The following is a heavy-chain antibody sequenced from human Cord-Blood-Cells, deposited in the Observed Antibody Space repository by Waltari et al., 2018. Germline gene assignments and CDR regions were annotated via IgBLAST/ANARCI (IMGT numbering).Heavy chain of an antibody. CDR3: ARSYGAAGTCFQH. Sequence: QVQLVQSGAEVKKPGASVKVSCKASGYPFTGSYMPWVRQAPGQGLEWMGRINTNSGGTNYAQKFQGRVTMTRDTSISTAYMELSRLRSDDTAVYYCARSYGAAGTCFQHWGQGTLVTVSS. V-gene: IGHV1-2*06. CDR1: GYPFTGSY. CDR2: INTNSGGT. J-gene: IGHJ1*01. D-gene: IGHD6-13*01.